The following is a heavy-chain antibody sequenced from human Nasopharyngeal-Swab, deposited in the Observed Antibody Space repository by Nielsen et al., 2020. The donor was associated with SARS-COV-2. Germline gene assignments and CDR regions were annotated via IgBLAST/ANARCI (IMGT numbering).Heavy chain of an antibody. CDR1: GGTFSSYA. CDR3: ARGDIIAVAGTGYYYYYYMDV. V-gene: IGHV1-69*13. D-gene: IGHD6-19*01. CDR2: IIPIFGTA. J-gene: IGHJ6*03. Sequence: SVKVSCKASGGTFSSYAISWVRQAPGQGLEWMGGIIPIFGTANYAQKFQGRVTITADESTSTAYTELSSLRSEDTAVYYCARGDIIAVAGTGYYYYYYMDVWGKGTTVTVSS.